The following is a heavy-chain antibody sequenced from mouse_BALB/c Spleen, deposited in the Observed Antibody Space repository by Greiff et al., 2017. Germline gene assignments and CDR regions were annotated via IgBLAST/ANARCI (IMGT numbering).Heavy chain of an antibody. D-gene: IGHD1-1*01. CDR2: ISPGNGDI. V-gene: IGHV1S53*02. CDR1: GYTFTDHA. CDR3: SGYGSSAWFAY. Sequence: QVQLQQSDAELVKPGASVKISCKASGYTFTDHAIHWVKQKPEQGLEWIGYISPGNGDIKYNEKFKGKATLTADKSSSTAYMQLNSLTSEDSAVYFCSGYGSSAWFAYWGQGTLVTVSA. J-gene: IGHJ3*01.